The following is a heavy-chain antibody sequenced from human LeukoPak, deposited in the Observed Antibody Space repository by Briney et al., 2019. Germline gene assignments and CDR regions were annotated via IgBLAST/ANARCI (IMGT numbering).Heavy chain of an antibody. J-gene: IGHJ5*02. CDR1: GGTFSSYA. V-gene: IGHV1-69*04. Sequence: ASVKVSCKASGGTFSSYAISWVRQAPGQGLEWMGRIIPILGIANYAQKFQGRVTITADKSTSTAYMELSSLRSEDTAVHYCARDLEYCGGDCYPNWFDPWGQGTLVTVSS. CDR3: ARDLEYCGGDCYPNWFDP. CDR2: IIPILGIA. D-gene: IGHD2-21*02.